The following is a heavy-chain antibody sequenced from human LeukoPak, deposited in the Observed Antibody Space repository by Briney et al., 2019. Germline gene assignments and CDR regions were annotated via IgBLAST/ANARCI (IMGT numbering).Heavy chain of an antibody. D-gene: IGHD3-3*01. J-gene: IGHJ4*02. CDR3: ASRSSIWSGYQDTLYYFDS. CDR1: GGSISSYY. Sequence: PSETLSLTCTVSGGSISSYYWSWIRQPPGKRLEWIGHIYYSGSTNHNPSLKSRVTISVDTSKNQFSLKLSSVTAADTAVYYCASRSSIWSGYQDTLYYFDSWGQGTLVTVSS. V-gene: IGHV4-59*01. CDR2: IYYSGST.